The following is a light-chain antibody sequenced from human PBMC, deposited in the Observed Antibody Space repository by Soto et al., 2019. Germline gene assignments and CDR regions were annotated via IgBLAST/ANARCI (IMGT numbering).Light chain of an antibody. CDR2: LGS. CDR1: QSLLHSNGYNY. J-gene: IGKJ2*01. V-gene: IGKV2-28*01. CDR3: MQALQTPPYT. Sequence: DIVMTQSPLSLPVTPGEPASISCRSSQSLLHSNGYNYLDWYLQKPGQSPQLLIYLGSNRASGVPDRFRGSGSGTYVTLKISRVEAEDVGVYYCMQALQTPPYTFGQGTKLEIK.